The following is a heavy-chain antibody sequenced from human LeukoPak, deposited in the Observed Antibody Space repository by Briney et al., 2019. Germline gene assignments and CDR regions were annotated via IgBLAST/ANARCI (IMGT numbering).Heavy chain of an antibody. CDR1: GFAFRNFD. V-gene: IGHV3-30*09. CDR3: ARAPSEIGGYYPEYFRH. CDR2: TSYDGSKK. D-gene: IGHD3-22*01. J-gene: IGHJ1*01. Sequence: GGSLRLSCAASGFAFRNFDMHWVRQAPGKGLEWVTGTSYDGSKKYYGKSVKGRYAVSRDNSKKTLYLQMNSLRADDTGVYYCARAPSEIGGYYPEYFRHWGQGTLVTVSS.